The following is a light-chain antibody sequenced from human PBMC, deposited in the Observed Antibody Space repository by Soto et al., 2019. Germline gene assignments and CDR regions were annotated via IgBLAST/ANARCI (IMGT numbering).Light chain of an antibody. V-gene: IGKV1-33*01. CDR2: DAS. CDR3: QQYDHLPRT. CDR1: QDISNS. J-gene: IGKJ2*02. Sequence: DIQMTQSPSSLSASVGDRVTITCQASQDISNSLNWYQQKPGKAPKLLIYDASNLETGVPSRFSGSGSGTDFTFTISSLQPEDIATYYCQQYDHLPRTFGQGTKLEIK.